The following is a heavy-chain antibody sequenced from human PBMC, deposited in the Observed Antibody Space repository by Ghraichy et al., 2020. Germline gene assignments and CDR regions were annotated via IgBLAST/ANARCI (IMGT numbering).Heavy chain of an antibody. D-gene: IGHD6-19*01. V-gene: IGHV6-1*01. CDR2: TYYRSKWYN. CDR3: AREVDSSGWENRLDY. Sequence: SETLSLTCAISGDSVFSNSAAWNWIRQSPSRGLEWLGRTYYRSKWYNDYAVSVKSRITINPDTSKNQFSLQLNSVTPEDTAVYYCAREVDSSGWENRLDYWGQGTLVTVS. CDR1: GDSVFSNSAA. J-gene: IGHJ4*02.